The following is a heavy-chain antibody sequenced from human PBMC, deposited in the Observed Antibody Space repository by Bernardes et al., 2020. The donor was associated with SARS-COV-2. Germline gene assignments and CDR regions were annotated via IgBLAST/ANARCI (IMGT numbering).Heavy chain of an antibody. D-gene: IGHD6-13*01. CDR1: VFSISSYY. Sequence: LSLPFPFSVFSISSYYWSWIRQSPGKGLDWIGYIHDSGTTDYNPSLKTRVTISLDTSKSQVSLKLTSVTTADTAVYFCAGAPYSSSWYHFWGQGTLVTVSS. V-gene: IGHV4-59*01. CDR3: AGAPYSSSWYHF. J-gene: IGHJ4*02. CDR2: IHDSGTT.